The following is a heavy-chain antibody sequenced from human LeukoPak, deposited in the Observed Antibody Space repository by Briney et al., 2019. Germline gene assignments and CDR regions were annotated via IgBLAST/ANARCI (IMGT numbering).Heavy chain of an antibody. Sequence: GGSLRLSCTASGFTFGDYAMSWVRQAPGKGLEWVGFIRSKAYGGTTEYAASVKGRFTISRDDSKSIAYLQMNSLKTEDTAVYYCTRGKLATTVTTGGAFDIWGQGTMVTVSS. CDR3: TRGKLATTVTTGGAFDI. J-gene: IGHJ3*02. D-gene: IGHD4-17*01. CDR1: GFTFGDYA. V-gene: IGHV3-49*04. CDR2: IRSKAYGGTT.